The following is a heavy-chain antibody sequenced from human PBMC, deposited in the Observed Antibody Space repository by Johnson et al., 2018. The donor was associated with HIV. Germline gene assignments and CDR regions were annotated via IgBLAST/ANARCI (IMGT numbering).Heavy chain of an antibody. CDR3: ARAYSYGAFDI. J-gene: IGHJ3*02. Sequence: VQLVESGGGVVQPGRSLRLSCAASGFTFSSYAMHWVRQAPGKGLEWVSVIYSGGSTYYADSVKGRYTISRDNSKNTLYLQMNSLRADDTAVYYCARAYSYGAFDIWGQGTRVTVSS. D-gene: IGHD5-18*01. CDR1: GFTFSSYA. V-gene: IGHV3-66*01. CDR2: IYSGGST.